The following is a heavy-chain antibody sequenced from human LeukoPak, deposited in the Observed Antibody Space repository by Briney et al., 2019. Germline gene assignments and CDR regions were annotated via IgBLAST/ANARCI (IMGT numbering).Heavy chain of an antibody. Sequence: PSETLSLTCTVSGGSINTYHWGWIRQPPGKGLEWIGFIYYSGSTNYNASLKSRVTISVDTSKNQFSLKLSSVTAADTAVYYCARQDCSSSSCSYDSWGQGTLVTVSS. CDR1: GGSINTYH. CDR2: IYYSGST. J-gene: IGHJ4*02. CDR3: ARQDCSSSSCSYDS. V-gene: IGHV4-59*08. D-gene: IGHD2-2*01.